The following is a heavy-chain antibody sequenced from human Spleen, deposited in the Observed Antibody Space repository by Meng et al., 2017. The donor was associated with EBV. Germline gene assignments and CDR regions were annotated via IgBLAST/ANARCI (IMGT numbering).Heavy chain of an antibody. D-gene: IGHD1-1*01. V-gene: IGHV1-2*06. CDR1: GYTFTNYA. J-gene: IGHJ5*02. CDR2: INPNSGDT. Sequence: QVQLVQSGSELKKPGASVKVSCEASGYTFTNYAMHWVRQAPGQGLEWMGRINPNSGDTNYAQKFQGRVTMTRDKSISTAYLELSGLRSDDTSIYYCARVSTTGWHDSFDPWGQGTLVTVSS. CDR3: ARVSTTGWHDSFDP.